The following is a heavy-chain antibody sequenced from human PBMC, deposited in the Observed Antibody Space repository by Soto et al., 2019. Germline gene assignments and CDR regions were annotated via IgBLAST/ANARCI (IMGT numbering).Heavy chain of an antibody. J-gene: IGHJ6*02. CDR1: GGSFSGYY. V-gene: IGHV4-34*01. D-gene: IGHD3-3*01. CDR2: INHSGST. Sequence: SETLSLTCAVYGGSFSGYYWSWIRQPPGKGLEWIGEINHSGSTNYNPSLKSRVTISVDTSKNQFSLKLSSVTAADTAVYYCARGQYYDFWSGYYNRPRGMDVWGQGTTVTVSS. CDR3: ARGQYYDFWSGYYNRPRGMDV.